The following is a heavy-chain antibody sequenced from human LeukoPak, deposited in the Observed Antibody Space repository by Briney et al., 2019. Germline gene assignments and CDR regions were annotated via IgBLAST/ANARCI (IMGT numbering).Heavy chain of an antibody. CDR1: GYTFTSYY. D-gene: IGHD6-19*01. CDR3: ARAGYSSGVDY. V-gene: IGHV1-46*01. J-gene: IGHJ4*02. CDR2: INPSGCST. Sequence: GASVKVSCKASGYTFTSYYMHWVRQAPGQGLEGMGIINPSGCSTSYAQKFHGRLTMTRDTSTSTVYMELSSLRSEDTAVYYCARAGYSSGVDYWGQGTLVTVSS.